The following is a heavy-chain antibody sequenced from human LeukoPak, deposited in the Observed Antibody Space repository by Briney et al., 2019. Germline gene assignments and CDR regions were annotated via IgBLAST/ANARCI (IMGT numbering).Heavy chain of an antibody. D-gene: IGHD2-15*01. Sequence: GRSLRLSCAASGFTFSSYAMHWVRQAPGKGLEWVAVISYDGSNKYYADSLKGRFTISRDSSKNTLYLQMNSLRAADTAVYYWAREALRDCSGGGSRNWFEPWGQGDLLTVSS. CDR2: ISYDGSNK. V-gene: IGHV3-30-3*01. J-gene: IGHJ5*02. CDR3: AREALRDCSGGGSRNWFEP. CDR1: GFTFSSYA.